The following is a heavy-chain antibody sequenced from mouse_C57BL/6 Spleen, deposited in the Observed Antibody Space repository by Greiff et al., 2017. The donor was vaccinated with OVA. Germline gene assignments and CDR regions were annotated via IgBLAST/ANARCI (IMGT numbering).Heavy chain of an antibody. J-gene: IGHJ2*01. CDR2: IDPSDSYT. CDR1: GYIFTSYW. CDR3: ARSGYYGSSHY. D-gene: IGHD1-1*01. Sequence: QVQLQQPGAELVMPGASVKLSCKASGYIFTSYWMHWVKQRPGQGLEWIGEIDPSDSYTNYNQKFKGKSTLTVDKSSSTAYMQLSSLTSEDSAVYYCARSGYYGSSHYWGQGTTLTVSS. V-gene: IGHV1-69*01.